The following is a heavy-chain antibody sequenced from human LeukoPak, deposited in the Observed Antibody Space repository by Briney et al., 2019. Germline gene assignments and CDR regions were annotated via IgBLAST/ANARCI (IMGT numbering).Heavy chain of an antibody. CDR2: IYYSGNT. J-gene: IGHJ3*02. Sequence: SETLSLTCTVSGGSIGSSSYYWGWIRQPPGKGLEWIGIIYYSGNTYYNPSLKSRVTISVDTSKNQFSLKLSSVTAADTAVYYCARSDLTAGDAFDIWGQGTMVTVSS. V-gene: IGHV4-39*07. D-gene: IGHD1-14*01. CDR1: GGSIGSSSYY. CDR3: ARSDLTAGDAFDI.